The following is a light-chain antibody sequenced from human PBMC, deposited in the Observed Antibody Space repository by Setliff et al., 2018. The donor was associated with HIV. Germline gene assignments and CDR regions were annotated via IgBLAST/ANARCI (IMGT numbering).Light chain of an antibody. CDR1: SSTIGNNY. Sequence: QSVLTQPPAVSAAPGQKVTISCSGGSSTIGNNYVSWYQQLPETAPKLLIYDNNKRPSGIPDRFSGSKSGTSATLGITGLQTGDEAEYYCGIWDSGLSVVVFGGGTKVTVL. CDR2: DNN. V-gene: IGLV1-51*01. CDR3: GIWDSGLSVVV. J-gene: IGLJ2*01.